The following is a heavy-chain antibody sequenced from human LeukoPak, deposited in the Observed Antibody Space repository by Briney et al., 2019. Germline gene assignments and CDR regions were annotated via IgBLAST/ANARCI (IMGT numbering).Heavy chain of an antibody. D-gene: IGHD3-22*01. V-gene: IGHV1-2*02. CDR1: GYTFTGYY. CDR2: INPNSGGT. J-gene: IGHJ4*02. CDR3: ARTYYYDSSGYLKPFGY. Sequence: ASVKVSCTASGYTFTGYYMHWVRQAPGQGLEWMGWINPNSGGTNYAQKFQGRVTMTRDTSISTAYMELSGLRSDDTAVYYCARTYYYDSSGYLKPFGYWGQGTLVTVSS.